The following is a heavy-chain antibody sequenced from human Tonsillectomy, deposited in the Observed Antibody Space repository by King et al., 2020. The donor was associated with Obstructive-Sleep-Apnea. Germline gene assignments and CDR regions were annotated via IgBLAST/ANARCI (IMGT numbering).Heavy chain of an antibody. J-gene: IGHJ3*02. D-gene: IGHD4-17*01. V-gene: IGHV4-30-2*01. CDR1: GGSISSGGYS. Sequence: QLQESGSALVKPSQTLSLTCAVSGGSISSGGYSWSWIRQPPGKGLEWIGYIYHSGSTYYNPSLKSRVTISVDRSKNQFSLKLSSVTAADTAVYYCARNADDYGDYQNAFDIWGQGTMVTVSS. CDR2: IYHSGST. CDR3: ARNADDYGDYQNAFDI.